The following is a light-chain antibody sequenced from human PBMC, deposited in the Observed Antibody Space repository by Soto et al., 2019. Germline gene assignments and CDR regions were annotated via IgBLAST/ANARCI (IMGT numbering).Light chain of an antibody. CDR2: WAS. CDR1: QTLLYSSNNKNY. V-gene: IGKV4-1*01. CDR3: QQYYSIHVT. J-gene: IGKJ5*01. Sequence: DIVMTQSPDSLSVSLGERDTIICKPSQTLLYSSNNKNYLAWFQQKPGQPPKLLIYWASTRNSGVPDRFSVSGSGTDFTLTISGLQAEDVAIYYCQQYYSIHVTFGKGTRLEIK.